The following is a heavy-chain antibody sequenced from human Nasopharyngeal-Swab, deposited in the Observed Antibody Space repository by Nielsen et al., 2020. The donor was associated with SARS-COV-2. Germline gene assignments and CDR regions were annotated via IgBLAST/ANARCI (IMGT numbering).Heavy chain of an antibody. CDR3: ARRTVAYCGGDCYSVAFDI. Sequence: GEALEISCKGSGYSFTSYWIGWVRHTPGKGLEWMGIIYPGDSDTRFSPSFQDQVNISADKSISTAYLQWSSLKASDTAMYYCARRTVAYCGGDCYSVAFDIWGQGTMVTVSS. J-gene: IGHJ3*02. V-gene: IGHV5-51*01. CDR2: IYPGDSDT. D-gene: IGHD2-21*01. CDR1: GYSFTSYW.